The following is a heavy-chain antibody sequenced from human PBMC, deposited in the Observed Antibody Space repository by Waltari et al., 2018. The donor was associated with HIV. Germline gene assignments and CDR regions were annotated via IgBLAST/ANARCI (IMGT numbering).Heavy chain of an antibody. CDR3: ARARLVSRGQYCSTTSCLPHYYYYYGMDV. CDR1: GGSFSGSY. CDR2: INHSGST. D-gene: IGHD2-2*01. J-gene: IGHJ6*02. V-gene: IGHV4-34*01. Sequence: QVQLRQWGAGLLKPSETLSLTCAVYGGSFSGSYWSWIRQPPGKGLEWIGEINHSGSTNHNPPRKSRVTISVDTSKNQFSLKLTSVTAADTAVFYCARARLVSRGQYCSTTSCLPHYYYYYGMDVWGQGTTVTVSS.